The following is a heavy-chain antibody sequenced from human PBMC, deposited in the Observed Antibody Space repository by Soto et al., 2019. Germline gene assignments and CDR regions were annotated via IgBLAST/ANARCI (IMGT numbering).Heavy chain of an antibody. D-gene: IGHD3-10*01. V-gene: IGHV1-18*01. CDR2: ISAHNGNT. CDR3: ARGRYGAS. Sequence: QVHLVQSGAEVKKPGASVKVSCKGSGYGFTTYGITWVRQAPGQGLEWMAWISAHNGNTNYAQKLQGRVTVTRDTSTSKAQMELRRLRSDDTAVYYCARGRYGASWGQGALVTVSS. CDR1: GYGFTTYG. J-gene: IGHJ5*02.